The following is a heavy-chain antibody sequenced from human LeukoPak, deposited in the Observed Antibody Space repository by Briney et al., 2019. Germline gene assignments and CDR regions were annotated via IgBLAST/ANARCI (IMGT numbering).Heavy chain of an antibody. J-gene: IGHJ6*03. CDR3: AKDGSYYDSSGYFYYYYYMDV. D-gene: IGHD3-22*01. Sequence: GGSLRLSCAASGFTFSSYDMHWVRQAPGKGLEWVAFIRYDGGNKYYADSVKGRFTISRDNSKNTLLLQMNSLRAEDTAVYYCAKDGSYYDSSGYFYYYYYMDVWGKGTTVTISS. CDR1: GFTFSSYD. CDR2: IRYDGGNK. V-gene: IGHV3-30*02.